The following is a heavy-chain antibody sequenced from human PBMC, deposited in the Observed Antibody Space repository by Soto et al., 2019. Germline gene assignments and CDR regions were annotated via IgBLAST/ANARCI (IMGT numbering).Heavy chain of an antibody. CDR1: GGSTGSYY. V-gene: IGHV4-59*01. CDR3: ARVAAFWSNYVYYYSGMDV. Sequence: PSETLSLTCHVSGGSTGSYYWTWIRQPPGRGLEWVGYIDKMGSTRYNPSLKSRVSISVDTSKTQVTLRLTSVTAADTAVYYCARVAAFWSNYVYYYSGMDVWGQGTTVTVSS. J-gene: IGHJ6*02. D-gene: IGHD3-10*01. CDR2: IDKMGST.